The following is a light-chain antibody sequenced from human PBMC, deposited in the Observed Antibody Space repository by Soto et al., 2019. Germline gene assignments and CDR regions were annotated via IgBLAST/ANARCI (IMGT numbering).Light chain of an antibody. CDR1: SSDVGGYNF. V-gene: IGLV2-14*01. Sequence: QSALTQPASVSGSPGQSITISCTGTSSDVGGYNFVSWYQQHPGKAPKLMIYEVNKRPSGVSNRFSGSKSANTASLTISGLQAEDEAEYYCSSYTSSNTLVFGGGTKVTVL. J-gene: IGLJ3*02. CDR3: SSYTSSNTLV. CDR2: EVN.